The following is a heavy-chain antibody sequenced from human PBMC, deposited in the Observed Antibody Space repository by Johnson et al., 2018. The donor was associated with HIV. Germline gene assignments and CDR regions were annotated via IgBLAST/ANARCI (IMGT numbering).Heavy chain of an antibody. CDR2: IKQDGSEK. J-gene: IGHJ3*02. CDR1: GFTFSSYW. CDR3: ARVSAYSYGWVSPAFDI. Sequence: VQLVESGGGVVQPGRSLRLSCAASGFTFSSYWMSWVRQAPGKGLEWVANIKQDGSEKYYVDSVMGRFTISRDNSKNSLYLQMNSLRAEDTAVYYCARVSAYSYGWVSPAFDIWGQGTMVTVSS. D-gene: IGHD5-18*01. V-gene: IGHV3-7*05.